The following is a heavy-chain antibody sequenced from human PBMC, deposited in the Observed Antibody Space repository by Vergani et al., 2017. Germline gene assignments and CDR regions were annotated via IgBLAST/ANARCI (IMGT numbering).Heavy chain of an antibody. V-gene: IGHV4-61*02. J-gene: IGHJ6*03. Sequence: QVQLQESGPGLVKPSQTLSLTCTVSGGSISSGSYYWSWIRQPAGKGLEWIGRIYTSGSTNYNPSLKSRVTMSVDTSKNQFSLKLSSVTAADTAVYYCARLVVPAAMGYYYMDVWGKGTTVTVSS. D-gene: IGHD2-2*01. CDR1: GGSISSGSYY. CDR3: ARLVVPAAMGYYYMDV. CDR2: IYTSGST.